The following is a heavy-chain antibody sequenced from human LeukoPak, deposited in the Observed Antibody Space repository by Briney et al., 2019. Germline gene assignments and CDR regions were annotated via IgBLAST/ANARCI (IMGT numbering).Heavy chain of an antibody. J-gene: IGHJ5*02. CDR2: IFYTGFT. D-gene: IGHD4-23*01. CDR1: GGSFSGYY. Sequence: PSETLSLTCAVYGGSFSGYYWSWIRQSPGKGLEWIGYIFYTGFTHYNPSLESRVTISVDTSKKQFSLRLHSVTAADTVVYYCARDGNGGNSWGWFDPWGQGTLVTVSS. CDR3: ARDGNGGNSWGWFDP. V-gene: IGHV4-59*01.